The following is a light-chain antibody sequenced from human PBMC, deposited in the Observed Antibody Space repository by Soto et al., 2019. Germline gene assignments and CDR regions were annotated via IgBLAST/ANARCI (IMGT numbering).Light chain of an antibody. J-gene: IGLJ3*02. CDR2: LDRSGSY. Sequence: QSVLTQSSSASASLGSSVKLTCILSSGHNTYIFAWHQQQPGKAPRFLMTLDRSGSYNRGSGVPDRFSGSSSGADRYLTISNLQFEDEGDYYCETWYSNTHKVFGGGTQLTVL. CDR1: SGHNTYI. V-gene: IGLV4-60*02. CDR3: ETWYSNTHKV.